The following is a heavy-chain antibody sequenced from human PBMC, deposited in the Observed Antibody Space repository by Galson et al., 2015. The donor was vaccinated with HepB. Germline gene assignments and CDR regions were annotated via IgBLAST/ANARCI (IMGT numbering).Heavy chain of an antibody. Sequence: SVKVSCKASGYTFTSYGISWVRQAPGQGLEWMGWISAYNGNTNYAQKLQGRVTMTTDTSTSTAYMELRSLRSDDTAVYYCALSGIAAAGSQSEDAFDIWGQGTMVTVSS. CDR3: ALSGIAAAGSQSEDAFDI. D-gene: IGHD6-13*01. CDR1: GYTFTSYG. V-gene: IGHV1-18*01. J-gene: IGHJ3*02. CDR2: ISAYNGNT.